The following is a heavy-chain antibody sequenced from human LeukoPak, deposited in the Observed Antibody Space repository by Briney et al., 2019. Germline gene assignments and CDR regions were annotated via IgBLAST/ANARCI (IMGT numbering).Heavy chain of an antibody. J-gene: IGHJ6*03. CDR3: ARDFSSSSTVYYYYYMDV. CDR1: GDSIGSSSYF. Sequence: PSETLSLTCTVSGDSIGSSSYFWDWIRQPPGKGLEWIGSIYYGGSSYYNPSLKSRVTISVDTSKNQFSLKLSSVTAADTAIYYCARDFSSSSTVYYYYYMDVWGKGTTVTVSS. CDR2: IYYGGSS. D-gene: IGHD6-6*01. V-gene: IGHV4-39*07.